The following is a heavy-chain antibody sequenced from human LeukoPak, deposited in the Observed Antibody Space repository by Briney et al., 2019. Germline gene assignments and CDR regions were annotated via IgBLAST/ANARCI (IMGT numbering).Heavy chain of an antibody. CDR3: ARAFYDSSGYYRYWYLDL. J-gene: IGHJ2*01. CDR1: GGSISSGGYY. Sequence: SETLSLTCTVSGGSISSGGYYWSWIRQPPGKGLEWIGYIYHSGSTYYNPSLKSRVTISVDRSKNQFSLKLSSVTAADTAVYYCARAFYDSSGYYRYWYLDLWGRGTLVTVSS. V-gene: IGHV4-30-2*01. D-gene: IGHD3-22*01. CDR2: IYHSGST.